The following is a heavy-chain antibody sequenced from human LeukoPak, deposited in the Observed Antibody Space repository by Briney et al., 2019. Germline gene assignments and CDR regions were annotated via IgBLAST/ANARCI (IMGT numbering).Heavy chain of an antibody. CDR2: IRSTGSST. Sequence: GGSLRLSCTASGFTFRDYYVTWIRQAPGKGLEWVSYIRSTGSSTAYADSVKGRFAISRDNAKNSLYLQMNSLRAEDTAVYYCAREGGAAYCSGGNRYGLFDYWGQGTLVTVSS. D-gene: IGHD2-15*01. V-gene: IGHV3-11*04. CDR3: AREGGAAYCSGGNRYGLFDY. CDR1: GFTFRDYY. J-gene: IGHJ4*02.